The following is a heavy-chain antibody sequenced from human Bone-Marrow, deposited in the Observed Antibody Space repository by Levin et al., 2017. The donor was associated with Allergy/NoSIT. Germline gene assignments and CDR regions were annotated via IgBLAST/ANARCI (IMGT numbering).Heavy chain of an antibody. CDR1: GGTFSSYA. CDR3: ARELGYCSSTSCYSNWFDP. Sequence: WASVKVSCKASGGTFSSYAISWVRQAPGQGLEWMGGIIPIFGTANYAQKFQGRVTITADKSTSTAYMELSSLRSEDTAVYYCARELGYCSSTSCYSNWFDPWGQGTLVTVSS. J-gene: IGHJ5*02. V-gene: IGHV1-69*06. D-gene: IGHD2-2*01. CDR2: IIPIFGTA.